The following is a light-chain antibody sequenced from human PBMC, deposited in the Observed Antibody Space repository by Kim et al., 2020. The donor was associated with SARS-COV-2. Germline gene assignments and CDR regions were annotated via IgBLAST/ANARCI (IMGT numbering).Light chain of an antibody. J-gene: IGKJ2*01. CDR1: QSVLYSSNNKNY. CDR2: WAS. CDR3: QQYYSTLS. Sequence: DIVMTQSPDSLAVSLGERATINCKSSQSVLYSSNNKNYLAWYQQKPGQPPKLLIYWASTRESGVPDRFSGSGSGTDFTLTISSLQAEDVAVYYCQQYYSTLSFGQGTKLEI. V-gene: IGKV4-1*01.